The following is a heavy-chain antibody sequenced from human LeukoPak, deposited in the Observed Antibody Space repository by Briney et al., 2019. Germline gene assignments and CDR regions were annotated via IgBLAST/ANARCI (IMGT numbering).Heavy chain of an antibody. J-gene: IGHJ3*02. CDR1: GGSISSSNW. Sequence: SETLSLTCAVSGGSISSSNWWSWIRQPPGKGLEWIGEINHSGSTNYNPSLKSRVTISVDTSKNQFSLKLSSVTVADTAVYYCAREHTLYYYDSSGYYRSDAFDIWGQGTMVTVSS. D-gene: IGHD3-22*01. CDR3: AREHTLYYYDSSGYYRSDAFDI. V-gene: IGHV4-4*02. CDR2: INHSGST.